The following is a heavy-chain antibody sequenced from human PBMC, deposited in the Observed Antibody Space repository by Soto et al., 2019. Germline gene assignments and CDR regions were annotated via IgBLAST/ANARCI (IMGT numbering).Heavy chain of an antibody. D-gene: IGHD3-22*01. J-gene: IGHJ5*02. Sequence: SVKVSCKASGGTFSSYAISWVRQAPGQGLEWMGGIIPIFGTANYAQKFQGRVTITADESTSTAYMELSSLRSEDTAVYYCARGRGLYIIGYYSYLWFDPWGQGTLVTVSS. CDR2: IIPIFGTA. V-gene: IGHV1-69*13. CDR3: ARGRGLYIIGYYSYLWFDP. CDR1: GGTFSSYA.